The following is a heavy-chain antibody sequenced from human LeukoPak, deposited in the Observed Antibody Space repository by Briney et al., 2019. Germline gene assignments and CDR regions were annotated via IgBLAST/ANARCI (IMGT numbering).Heavy chain of an antibody. CDR2: ISSSSSYI. CDR1: GFTFSSYS. D-gene: IGHD5-18*01. Sequence: GGSLRLSCAASGFTFSSYSMNWVRQAPGKGLEWVASISSSSSYIYYADSVKGRFTISRDNAKNSLYLQMNSLRAEDTAVYYCASSVYSYAEFDYWGPGNLVTVSS. J-gene: IGHJ4*02. CDR3: ASSVYSYAEFDY. V-gene: IGHV3-21*01.